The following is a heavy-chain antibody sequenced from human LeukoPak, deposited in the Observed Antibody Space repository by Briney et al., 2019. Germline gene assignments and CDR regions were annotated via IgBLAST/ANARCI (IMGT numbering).Heavy chain of an antibody. J-gene: IGHJ4*02. Sequence: GGSLRLSCAASGFTFSSYGMHWVRQAPGKGLEWVAFIRYDGSNKYYADSVKGRFTISRDNSKNTLYLQMNSLRAEDTAVYYCAKDHYYGSGSYFNRWFSAYYFDYWGQGTLVTVSS. CDR3: AKDHYYGSGSYFNRWFSAYYFDY. V-gene: IGHV3-30*02. CDR2: IRYDGSNK. D-gene: IGHD3-10*01. CDR1: GFTFSSYG.